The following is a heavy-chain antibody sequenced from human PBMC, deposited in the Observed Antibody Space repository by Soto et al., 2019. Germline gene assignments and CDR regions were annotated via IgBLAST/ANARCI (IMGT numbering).Heavy chain of an antibody. CDR1: GYTFTSYG. D-gene: IGHD3-10*01. V-gene: IGHV1-18*04. Sequence: ASVKVSCKASGYTFTSYGISWVRQAPGQGLEWMGWISAYNGNTNYAQKLQGRVTMTTDTSTSTAYMELRSLRSDDTAVYYCARGLYRGRSYYYYYYGMDVWGQGTTVTVLL. J-gene: IGHJ6*02. CDR2: ISAYNGNT. CDR3: ARGLYRGRSYYYYYYGMDV.